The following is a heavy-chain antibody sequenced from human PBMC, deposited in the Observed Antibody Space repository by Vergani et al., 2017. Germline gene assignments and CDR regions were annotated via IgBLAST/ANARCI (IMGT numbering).Heavy chain of an antibody. Sequence: VQLVESGGGLVKPGGSLRLYCEGSGFTFKNNTMTWVRQAPGKGLEWVSSISSSSAYLHYADSVKCRFTISRDNAKKSLFLQMNNLRADDTAVYYCASRVSANGGLDTWGQGTLVTVSS. CDR1: GFTFKNNT. V-gene: IGHV3-21*01. CDR3: ASRVSANGGLDT. CDR2: ISSSSAYL. J-gene: IGHJ5*02. D-gene: IGHD2-15*01.